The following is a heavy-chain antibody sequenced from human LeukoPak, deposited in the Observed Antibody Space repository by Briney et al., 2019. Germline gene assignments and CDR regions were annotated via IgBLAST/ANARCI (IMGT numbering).Heavy chain of an antibody. CDR1: GFTFRSHW. CDR2: INQDGSEK. J-gene: IGHJ4*02. Sequence: PGGSLRLSCAASGFTFRSHWMSWVRQAPGKGLEWVANINQDGSEKYYVDSVKGRFTISRDNAKNTLYLQMNSLRAEDTAVYYCARDGFSYDYWGQGTLVTVSS. CDR3: ARDGFSYDY. V-gene: IGHV3-7*01. D-gene: IGHD3-10*01.